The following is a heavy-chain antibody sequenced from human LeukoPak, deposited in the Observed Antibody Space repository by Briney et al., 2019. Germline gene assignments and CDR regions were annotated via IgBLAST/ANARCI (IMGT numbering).Heavy chain of an antibody. CDR3: ARSRYYYGSGSYPFDY. D-gene: IGHD3-10*01. CDR1: GCSISSYY. V-gene: IGHV4-4*07. Sequence: PSETLPLTCTVSGCSISSYYWSWIRQPAGKGLEWIGRIYTSGSTNYNPSLKSRVTMSVDTSKNQFSLKLSSVTAADTAVYYCARSRYYYGSGSYPFDYWGQGTLVTVSS. J-gene: IGHJ4*02. CDR2: IYTSGST.